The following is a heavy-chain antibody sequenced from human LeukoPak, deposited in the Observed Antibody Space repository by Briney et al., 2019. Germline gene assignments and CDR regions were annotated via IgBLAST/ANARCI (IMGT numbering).Heavy chain of an antibody. CDR1: GFTVSSNY. CDR2: IYSGGST. V-gene: IGHV3-66*01. J-gene: IGHJ4*02. D-gene: IGHD3-9*01. CDR3: ATSRDGGYFHWLLPFDY. Sequence: VGSLRLSCAASGFTVSSNYMSWVRQAPGKGLEWVSVIYSGGSTYYADSVKGRFTISRDNSKNTLYLQMNSLRAEDTAVYYCATSRDGGYFHWLLPFDYWGQGTLVTVSS.